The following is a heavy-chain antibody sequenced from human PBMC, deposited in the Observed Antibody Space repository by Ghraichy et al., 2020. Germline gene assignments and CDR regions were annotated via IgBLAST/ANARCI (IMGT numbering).Heavy chain of an antibody. D-gene: IGHD2-8*02. CDR2: ISASGGGT. J-gene: IGHJ5*02. Sequence: GGSLRLSCAASGFTFSNYVMSWVRQAPGKGLEWVSTISASGGGTYYADSVKGRFTNSRDNSKNKLYLQMNSLRADDTAVYYCAKAWGNCSGGVCPSYNWFDPWGQGTLVTVSS. V-gene: IGHV3-23*01. CDR3: AKAWGNCSGGVCPSYNWFDP. CDR1: GFTFSNYV.